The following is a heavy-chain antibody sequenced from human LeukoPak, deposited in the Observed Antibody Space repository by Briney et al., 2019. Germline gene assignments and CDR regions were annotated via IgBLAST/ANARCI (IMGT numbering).Heavy chain of an antibody. V-gene: IGHV4-59*01. CDR3: AREYSSSWYNDAFDI. Sequence: SETLSLTCTVSGGSINSYYWSWIRQPPGKGLEWIGYIYDSGSTNYNPSLKSRVTISVDTSKNQFSLKLSSVTAADTAVYYCAREYSSSWYNDAFDIWGQGTMVTVSS. J-gene: IGHJ3*02. D-gene: IGHD6-13*01. CDR1: GGSINSYY. CDR2: IYDSGST.